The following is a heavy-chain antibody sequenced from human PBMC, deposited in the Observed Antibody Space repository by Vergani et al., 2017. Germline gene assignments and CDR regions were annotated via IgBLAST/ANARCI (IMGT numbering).Heavy chain of an antibody. J-gene: IGHJ6*03. CDR3: ARDRGDWRYSRYFYNYYMDV. D-gene: IGHD2-8*02. Sequence: QVQLVESGGGVVQPGRSLRLSCAASGFTFGDHSIHWVRRAPGKGLEWVALISYDGTNKYYTNSVRGRFTISRDNSKSTLFLQMNSLKVEDMAVYYCARDRGDWRYSRYFYNYYMDVWGKGTMVTVSS. CDR2: ISYDGTNK. V-gene: IGHV3-30*19. CDR1: GFTFGDHS.